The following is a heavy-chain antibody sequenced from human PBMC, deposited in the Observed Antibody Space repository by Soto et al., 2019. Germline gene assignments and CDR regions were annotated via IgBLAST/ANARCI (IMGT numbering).Heavy chain of an antibody. D-gene: IGHD3-16*01. CDR2: ISYDGSNK. Sequence: GGSLRLSCAASGFTFSSYAMHWVRQAPGKGLEWVAVISYDGSNKYYADSVKGRFTISRDNSKNTLYLQMNSLRAEDTAVYYCAGGGHATFQYYYGMDVWGQGTTVTVSS. CDR3: AGGGHATFQYYYGMDV. V-gene: IGHV3-30-3*01. J-gene: IGHJ6*02. CDR1: GFTFSSYA.